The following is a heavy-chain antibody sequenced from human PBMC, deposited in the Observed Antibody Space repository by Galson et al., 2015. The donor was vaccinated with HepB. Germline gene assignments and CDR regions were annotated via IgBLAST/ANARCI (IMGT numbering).Heavy chain of an antibody. D-gene: IGHD4/OR15-4a*01. J-gene: IGHJ4*02. CDR1: GYTFTTNG. Sequence: SVKVSCKASGYTFTTNGISWVRQAPGQGLEWMGWISGNSGNTKYAQNLQGRVTLTRDTSTSTAYLELRSLRSDDTAAYYCARDRDYRFDYWGQGTLVTVSS. V-gene: IGHV1-18*04. CDR3: ARDRDYRFDY. CDR2: ISGNSGNT.